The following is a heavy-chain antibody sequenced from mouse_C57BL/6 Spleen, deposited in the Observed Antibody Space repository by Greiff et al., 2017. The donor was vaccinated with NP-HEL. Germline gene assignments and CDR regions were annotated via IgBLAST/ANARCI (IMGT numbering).Heavy chain of an antibody. V-gene: IGHV1-82*01. J-gene: IGHJ4*01. CDR3: ARVDDGYYGRYAMDY. D-gene: IGHD2-3*01. CDR1: GFAFSSSW. Sequence: VQLQQSGPELVKPGASVKISCKASGFAFSSSWMNWVMQRPGKGLEWIGRIYPGDGDTNYNGKFQGKATLSADKSSSTAYMQLRSLTSEDSAVYFFARVDDGYYGRYAMDYWGQGTSVTVSS. CDR2: IYPGDGDT.